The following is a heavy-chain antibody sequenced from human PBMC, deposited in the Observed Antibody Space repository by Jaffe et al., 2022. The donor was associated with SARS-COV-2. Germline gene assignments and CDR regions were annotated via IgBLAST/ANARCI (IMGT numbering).Heavy chain of an antibody. J-gene: IGHJ4*02. V-gene: IGHV3-23*01. CDR3: AKAPWTDSSNWYGAFNY. D-gene: IGHD6-13*01. Sequence: EVQLLESGGGLVQPGGSLRLSCAASGFTFSDYAMSWVRQAPGKGLEWVSSISSSGGSTYYTDSVKGRFSISRDNSKNTLYLQMNSLRAEDTAVYYCAKAPWTDSSNWYGAFNYWGQGTLVTVSS. CDR1: GFTFSDYA. CDR2: ISSSGGST.